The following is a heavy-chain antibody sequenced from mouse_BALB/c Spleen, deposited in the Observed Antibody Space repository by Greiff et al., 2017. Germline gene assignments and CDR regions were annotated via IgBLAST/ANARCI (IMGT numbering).Heavy chain of an antibody. J-gene: IGHJ2*01. CDR1: GYTFSSYW. Sequence: QGQLQQSGAELMKPGASVKISCKATGYTFSSYWIEWVKQRPGHGLEWIGEILPGSGSTNYNEKFKGKATFTADTSSNTAYMQLSSLTSEDSAVYYCARRGGSSPSDYWGQGTTLTVSS. CDR2: ILPGSGST. V-gene: IGHV1-9*01. CDR3: ARRGGSSPSDY. D-gene: IGHD1-1*01.